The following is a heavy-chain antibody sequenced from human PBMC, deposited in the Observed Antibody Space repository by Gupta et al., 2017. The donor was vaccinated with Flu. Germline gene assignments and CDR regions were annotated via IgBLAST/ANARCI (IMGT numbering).Heavy chain of an antibody. J-gene: IGHJ6*02. CDR3: ASWGPSRPLNYYYYYGMDV. Sequence: QVQLVQSGAEVKKPGASVKVSCKASGYTFTSYDINWVRQATGQGLEWMGWMNPNSGNTGYAQKFQGRVTMTRNTSISTAYMELSSLRSEDTAVYYCASWGPSRPLNYYYYYGMDVWGQGTTVTVSS. CDR1: GYTFTSYD. D-gene: IGHD3-16*01. CDR2: MNPNSGNT. V-gene: IGHV1-8*01.